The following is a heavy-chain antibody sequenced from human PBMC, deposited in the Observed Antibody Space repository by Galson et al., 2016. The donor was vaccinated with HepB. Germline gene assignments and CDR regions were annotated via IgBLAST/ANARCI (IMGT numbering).Heavy chain of an antibody. CDR1: GFSLISCA. V-gene: IGHV3-64D*06. D-gene: IGHD3-10*01. CDR3: VKDEEFESRGPRDVFDY. CDR2: IRRLGDTP. J-gene: IGHJ4*02. Sequence: SLRLSCAASGFSLISCAMHWVRQAPGKGLEYVSGIRRLGDTPRYTESVKDRFTISRDNSKNTLYLDMRSLRVEDTAVYFCVKDEEFESRGPRDVFDYWGQETLVTVSS.